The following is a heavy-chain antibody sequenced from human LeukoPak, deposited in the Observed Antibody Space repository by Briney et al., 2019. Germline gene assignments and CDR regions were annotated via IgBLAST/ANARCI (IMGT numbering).Heavy chain of an antibody. V-gene: IGHV1-18*01. J-gene: IGHJ4*02. CDR3: ARGGAYDYVWGSYRYFDY. D-gene: IGHD3-16*02. CDR2: ISAYNGNT. Sequence: GASVKVSCKASGYTFTSYGISWVRQAPGQGLEWMGWISAYNGNTNYAQKLQGRVTMTRDTSISTANMELSRLRSDDTAVYYCARGGAYDYVWGSYRYFDYWGQGTLVTVSS. CDR1: GYTFTSYG.